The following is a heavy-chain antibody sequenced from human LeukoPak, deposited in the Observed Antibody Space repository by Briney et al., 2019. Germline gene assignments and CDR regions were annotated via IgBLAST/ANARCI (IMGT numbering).Heavy chain of an antibody. CDR2: ISYDGSNK. Sequence: GGSLRLSCAASGFTFSSYAMHWVRQAPGKGPEWVAVISYDGSNKYYADSVKGRFTISRDNSKNTLYLQMNSLRAEDTAVYYCARDRPFGGVIVSYWFDPWGQGTLVTVSS. D-gene: IGHD3-16*02. CDR1: GFTFSSYA. J-gene: IGHJ5*02. V-gene: IGHV3-30*04. CDR3: ARDRPFGGVIVSYWFDP.